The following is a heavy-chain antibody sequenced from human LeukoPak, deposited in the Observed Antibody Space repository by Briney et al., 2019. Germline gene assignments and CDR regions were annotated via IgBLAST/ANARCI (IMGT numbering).Heavy chain of an antibody. V-gene: IGHV3-23*01. CDR3: AKDYGGSHFAIDY. CDR1: GFTISRYA. CDR2: IGGTGGST. D-gene: IGHD1-26*01. Sequence: PGGSLRLSCAASGFTISRYAMSWVRQAPGKGLEWVSAIGGTGGSTNYADSVKGRFTISKDNSKNTLYLQMNSLRAEDTAVYYCAKDYGGSHFAIDYWGQGTLVTVSS. J-gene: IGHJ4*02.